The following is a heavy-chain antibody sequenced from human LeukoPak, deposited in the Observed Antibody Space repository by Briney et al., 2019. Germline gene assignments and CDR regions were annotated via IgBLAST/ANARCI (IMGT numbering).Heavy chain of an antibody. Sequence: GGSLRLSCAASGFTFSSYAMSWVRQAPGKGLEWVSAISGSGGSTYYADSVKGRFTISRDNSKNTLYLQMNSLRAEDTAVYYCAKGGALLRYFDWLSPIDYWGQGTLVTVSS. CDR1: GFTFSSYA. J-gene: IGHJ4*02. CDR2: ISGSGGST. D-gene: IGHD3-9*01. CDR3: AKGGALLRYFDWLSPIDY. V-gene: IGHV3-23*01.